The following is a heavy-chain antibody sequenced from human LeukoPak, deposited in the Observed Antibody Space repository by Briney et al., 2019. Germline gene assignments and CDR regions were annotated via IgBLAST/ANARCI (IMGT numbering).Heavy chain of an antibody. CDR1: GFTFSSYA. D-gene: IGHD6-19*01. Sequence: GGSLRLSCAASGFTFSSYAMSWVRQAPGKGLEWVSSVSGNGGSTYYADSVKGRFTISRDNPRNTMYLQMNSLRAEDTAVYYCAKDGAGGDYYFDYWGQGTLVTVSS. CDR3: AKDGAGGDYYFDY. V-gene: IGHV3-23*01. CDR2: VSGNGGST. J-gene: IGHJ4*02.